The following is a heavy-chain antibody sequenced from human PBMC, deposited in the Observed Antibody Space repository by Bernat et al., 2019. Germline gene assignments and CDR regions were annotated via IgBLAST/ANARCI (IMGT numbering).Heavy chain of an antibody. J-gene: IGHJ4*02. CDR3: AREGQYYGSGDSSDY. Sequence: EVQLVESGGGLVKPGGSLRLSCAASGFTFSSYSMNWVRQAPGKGLEWVSSISSSSSYIYYADSVKGRFTISRDNAKNSLYLQMNSLRAEDTAVYYCAREGQYYGSGDSSDYWGQGTLVTVSS. CDR1: GFTFSSYS. V-gene: IGHV3-21*01. CDR2: ISSSSSYI. D-gene: IGHD3-10*01.